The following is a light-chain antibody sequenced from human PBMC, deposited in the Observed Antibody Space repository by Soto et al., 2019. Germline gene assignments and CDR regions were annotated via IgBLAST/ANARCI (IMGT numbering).Light chain of an antibody. Sequence: DIQMTQSPSTLSASVGDRVTITCRASQSISSWLAWYQQKPGTAPNLLIYKASSLQSGVPSRFSGSGSGTEFPLTISCLHTDDCGTYFCQQYSSYPYTLGQGTKLEI. CDR2: KAS. V-gene: IGKV1-5*03. J-gene: IGKJ2*01. CDR3: QQYSSYPYT. CDR1: QSISSW.